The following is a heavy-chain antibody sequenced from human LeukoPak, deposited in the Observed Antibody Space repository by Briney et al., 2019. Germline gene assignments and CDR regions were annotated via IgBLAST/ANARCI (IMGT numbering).Heavy chain of an antibody. Sequence: SETLSLTCTVSGGSIISSRYYWGWIRQPPGKGLEWIGSIYYSGSTYYNPSLKSRVTISVDTSKNQFSLKLSSVTAADTAVYYCARGRVLRYFDWLLGEIDYWGQGTLVTVSS. CDR1: GGSIISSRYY. V-gene: IGHV4-39*01. CDR2: IYYSGST. J-gene: IGHJ4*02. CDR3: ARGRVLRYFDWLLGEIDY. D-gene: IGHD3-9*01.